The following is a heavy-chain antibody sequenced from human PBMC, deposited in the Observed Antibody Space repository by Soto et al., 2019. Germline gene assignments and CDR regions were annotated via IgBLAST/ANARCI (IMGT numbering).Heavy chain of an antibody. CDR2: IIPIFGTA. Sequence: QVQLVQSGAEVKKPGSSVKVSCKASGGTFSNYAMSWVRQAPGQGLEWMGGIIPIFGTANYAQKFQGRVTITADESTSTAYMELSGLRSEDTAVYYCARGMVRFLDSLGVDVWGQGTTVTVSS. CDR1: GGTFSNYA. CDR3: ARGMVRFLDSLGVDV. J-gene: IGHJ6*02. V-gene: IGHV1-69*12. D-gene: IGHD3-3*01.